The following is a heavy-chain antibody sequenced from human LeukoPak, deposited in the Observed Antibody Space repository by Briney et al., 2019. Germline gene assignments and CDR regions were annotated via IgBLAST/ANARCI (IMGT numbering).Heavy chain of an antibody. CDR1: GFTFSSYS. J-gene: IGHJ6*03. Sequence: GGSLRLSCAASGFTFSSYSINWVRQAPGKGLEWVSSIDGSSTYIYYADSVKGRFTISRDNAKNSLYLQMNSLRAEDTAVYYCARDRVVLPTLVVRPEYYYYMDVWGKGTTVTVSS. CDR3: ARDRVVLPTLVVRPEYYYYMDV. V-gene: IGHV3-21*01. CDR2: IDGSSTYI. D-gene: IGHD3-22*01.